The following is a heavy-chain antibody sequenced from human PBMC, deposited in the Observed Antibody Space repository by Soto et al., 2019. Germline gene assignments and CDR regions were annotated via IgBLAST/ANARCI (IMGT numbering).Heavy chain of an antibody. J-gene: IGHJ4*02. D-gene: IGHD2-2*01. CDR3: ARTRLYCSATTCYEFYFDY. CDR1: GGSITNTNW. Sequence: SETLSLTCTVSGGSITNTNWWSWIRQPPGKGLEWLGAIFHGGSTNYNPSLKSRVTMSADKSQNCFSLNLTSVTAADTAVYFCARTRLYCSATTCYEFYFDYWGQGTLVTVSS. V-gene: IGHV4-4*02. CDR2: IFHGGST.